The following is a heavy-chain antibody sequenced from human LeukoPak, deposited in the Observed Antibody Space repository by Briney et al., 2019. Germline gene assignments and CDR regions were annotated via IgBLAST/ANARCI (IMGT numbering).Heavy chain of an antibody. CDR2: MNPNSGNT. Sequence: ASVNVSCKASGYTFTSYDINWVRQATGQGLEWMGWMNPNSGNTGYAQKFQGRVTMTRDMCTSTVYMELRSPRSEDTAVYYCARGPPPSILPGYRGGFYMDVWGKGTTVTVSS. V-gene: IGHV1-8*01. CDR1: GYTFTSYD. D-gene: IGHD3-9*01. CDR3: ARGPPPSILPGYRGGFYMDV. J-gene: IGHJ6*03.